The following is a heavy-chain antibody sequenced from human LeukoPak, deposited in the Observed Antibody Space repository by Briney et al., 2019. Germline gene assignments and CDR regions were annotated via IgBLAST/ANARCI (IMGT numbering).Heavy chain of an antibody. Sequence: GGSLRLSCAASGFTFSSYGMSWVRQAPGKGLEWVSAISGSGGSTYYADSVKGRFTISRDNSKNTLYLQMNTLRAEDTAVYYCAKALRDYSDSSGYYAGYFQHWGQGTLVTVSS. CDR1: GFTFSSYG. V-gene: IGHV3-23*01. CDR2: ISGSGGST. J-gene: IGHJ1*01. CDR3: AKALRDYSDSSGYYAGYFQH. D-gene: IGHD3-22*01.